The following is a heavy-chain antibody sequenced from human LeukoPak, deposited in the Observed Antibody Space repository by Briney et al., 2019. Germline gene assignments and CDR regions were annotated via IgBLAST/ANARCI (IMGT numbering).Heavy chain of an antibody. V-gene: IGHV3-21*01. D-gene: IGHD3-22*01. CDR1: GFTFSSYS. CDR3: ARVIDYYDNWFDP. J-gene: IGHJ5*02. CDR2: ISGSGRDT. Sequence: GGSLRLSCAASGFTFSSYSMNWVRQAPGKGLEWVSIISGSGRDTYYADSVKGRFTISRDNAKNTLYLQMNSLRAEDTAVYYCARVIDYYDNWFDPWGQGTLVTVSS.